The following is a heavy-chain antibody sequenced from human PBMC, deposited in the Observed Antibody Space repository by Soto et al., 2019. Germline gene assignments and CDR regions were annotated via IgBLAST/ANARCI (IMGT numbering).Heavy chain of an antibody. CDR2: IYHSGST. V-gene: IGHV4-4*02. Sequence: PSETLSLTCAVSGGSISSSNWLSWFLQPPWKGLEWIGEIYHSGSTNYNPSLKSRVTISVDKSKNQFSLKLSSVTAADTAVYYCARVPTVTHLFYYYYGMDVWGQGTTVTVSS. D-gene: IGHD4-4*01. CDR3: ARVPTVTHLFYYYYGMDV. J-gene: IGHJ6*02. CDR1: GGSISSSNW.